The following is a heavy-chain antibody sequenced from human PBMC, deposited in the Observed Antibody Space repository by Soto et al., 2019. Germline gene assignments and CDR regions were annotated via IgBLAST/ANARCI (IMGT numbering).Heavy chain of an antibody. CDR1: GGTFSSYA. V-gene: IGHV1-69*13. CDR2: IIPIFGTA. J-gene: IGHJ4*02. CDR3: ARDQSYSSSWYRSFDY. Sequence: SVKVSCKASGGTFSSYAISWVRQAPGQGLEWMGGIIPIFGTANYAQKFQGRVTITADESTSTAYMELSSLRSEDTAVYYCARDQSYSSSWYRSFDYFGQGTLVTFSS. D-gene: IGHD6-13*01.